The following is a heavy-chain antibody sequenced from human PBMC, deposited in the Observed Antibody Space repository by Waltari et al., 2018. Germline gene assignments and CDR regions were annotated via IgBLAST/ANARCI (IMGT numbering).Heavy chain of an antibody. CDR2: IYHSGST. J-gene: IGHJ4*02. V-gene: IGHV4-38-2*01. D-gene: IGHD4-17*01. CDR1: GYSISSGYY. CDR3: ARQGNDYGDYGGFNY. Sequence: QVQLQESGPGLVKPSETLSLTCAVSGYSISSGYYWGWIRQPPGKGLEWIGSIYHSGSTYYNPSLKSRVTISVDTSKNQFSLKLSSVTAADTAVYYCARQGNDYGDYGGFNYWGQGTLVTVSS.